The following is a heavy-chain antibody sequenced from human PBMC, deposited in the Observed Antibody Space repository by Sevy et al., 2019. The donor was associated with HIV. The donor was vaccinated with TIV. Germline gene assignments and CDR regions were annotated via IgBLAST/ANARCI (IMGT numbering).Heavy chain of an antibody. D-gene: IGHD2-15*01. CDR3: ARAGYCSGGSCYYFDY. V-gene: IGHV4-38-2*02. CDR1: GYSISSGYY. Sequence: SETLSLTCTVSGYSISSGYYWGWIRQPPGKGLEWIGSIYHSGSTYYNPSLKSRVPISVDTSKNQFSLKLSSVTAADTAVYYCARAGYCSGGSCYYFDYWGQGTLVTVSS. CDR2: IYHSGST. J-gene: IGHJ4*02.